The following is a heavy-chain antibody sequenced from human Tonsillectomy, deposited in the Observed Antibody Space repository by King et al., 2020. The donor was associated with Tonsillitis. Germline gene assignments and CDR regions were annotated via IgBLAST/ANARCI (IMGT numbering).Heavy chain of an antibody. Sequence: QLQESGPGLVKPSETLSLTCTVSGVSISPYYWSWIRQPPGKALEWIGYIYYAGTTSYNPSLRSRVTISVDTSKNQFSLRLTSVTAADSAVYYCAKGDYRNYESWGQGALVTVSS. D-gene: IGHD4-11*01. V-gene: IGHV4-59*01. CDR1: GVSISPYY. J-gene: IGHJ5*02. CDR2: IYYAGTT. CDR3: AKGDYRNYES.